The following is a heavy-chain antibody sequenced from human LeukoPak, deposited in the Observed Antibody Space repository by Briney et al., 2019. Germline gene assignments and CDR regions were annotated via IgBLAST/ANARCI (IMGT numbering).Heavy chain of an antibody. CDR2: ISWNSGII. J-gene: IGHJ3*02. D-gene: IGHD4-17*01. V-gene: IGHV3-9*01. CDR1: GFTFDDYA. Sequence: GRSLRLSCAASGFTFDDYAMHWVRQAPGKGLEWVSGISWNSGIIGYADSVKGRFTISRDNAKNSLYLQMNSLRAEDTALYYCAKVYGDYDHDAFDIWGQGTMVTVSS. CDR3: AKVYGDYDHDAFDI.